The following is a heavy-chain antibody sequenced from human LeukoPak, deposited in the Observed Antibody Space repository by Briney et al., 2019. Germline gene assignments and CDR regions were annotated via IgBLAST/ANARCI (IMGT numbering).Heavy chain of an antibody. J-gene: IGHJ4*02. Sequence: GGSLRLSCAASGFTFSNAWMSWVRQAPGKGLEWVGRIKSKTDGGTTDYAAPVKGRFTISRDDPKNTLYLQMNSLKTEDTAVYYCTTFYYDSSGYYSNPDYWGQGTLVTVSS. V-gene: IGHV3-15*01. CDR1: GFTFSNAW. D-gene: IGHD3-22*01. CDR3: TTFYYDSSGYYSNPDY. CDR2: IKSKTDGGTT.